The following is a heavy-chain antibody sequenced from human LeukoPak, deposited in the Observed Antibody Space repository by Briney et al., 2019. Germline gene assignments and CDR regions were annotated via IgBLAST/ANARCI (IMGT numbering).Heavy chain of an antibody. CDR2: INHSGSA. D-gene: IGHD2-15*01. J-gene: IGHJ6*02. Sequence: SETLSLTCAVYGGSFSGYYLIWVRQPPGKGLEGMGEINHSGSANYNPSLKSRVTISVDTSKNQFSLKLSSVTAADTAVYYCGSNFLRGSGGSCYGMDVWGQGTTVTVSS. V-gene: IGHV4-34*01. CDR1: GGSFSGYY. CDR3: GSNFLRGSGGSCYGMDV.